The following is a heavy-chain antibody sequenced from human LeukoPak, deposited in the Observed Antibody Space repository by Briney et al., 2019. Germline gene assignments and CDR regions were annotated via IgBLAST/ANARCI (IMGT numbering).Heavy chain of an antibody. CDR2: INTDGRSA. Sequence: QPGGSLRLSCAASGFTFSSYWMHWVRQGPGKGLVWVARINTDGRSASYAESVKGRFTVSRDNAKNTLSLQMNSLGPEDTAVYYCVRDVWGDRDGYFDNWGRGTLVTVSS. CDR1: GFTFSSYW. V-gene: IGHV3-74*01. D-gene: IGHD3-16*01. CDR3: VRDVWGDRDGYFDN. J-gene: IGHJ4*02.